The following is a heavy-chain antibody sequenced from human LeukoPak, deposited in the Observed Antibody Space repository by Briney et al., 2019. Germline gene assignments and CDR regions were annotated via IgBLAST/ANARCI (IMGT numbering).Heavy chain of an antibody. CDR3: ARDHGGLLWFGELDYHMDV. J-gene: IGHJ6*03. D-gene: IGHD3-10*01. CDR2: INPNSGGS. CDR1: GYTFTGYY. V-gene: IGHV1-2*02. Sequence: ASVKVPCKASGYTFTGYYMHWVRQAPGQGLEWMGWINPNSGGSNYAQKFQGRVTMTRDTSISTAYMELSRLRSDDTAVYYCARDHGGLLWFGELDYHMDVWGKGTTVTVSS.